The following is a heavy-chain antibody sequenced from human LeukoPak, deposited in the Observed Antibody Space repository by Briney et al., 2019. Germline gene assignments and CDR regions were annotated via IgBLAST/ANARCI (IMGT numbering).Heavy chain of an antibody. CDR2: INHSGST. J-gene: IGHJ6*02. CDR1: GGSFSGYY. Sequence: SETLSLTCAVYGGSFSGYYWSWIRQPPGKGLEWIGEINHSGSTNYNPSLKSRVTISVDPSKNQFSLKLSSVTAADTAVYYCARVQSIVATLYYYYYGMDVWGQGTTVTVSS. D-gene: IGHD5-12*01. CDR3: ARVQSIVATLYYYYYGMDV. V-gene: IGHV4-34*01.